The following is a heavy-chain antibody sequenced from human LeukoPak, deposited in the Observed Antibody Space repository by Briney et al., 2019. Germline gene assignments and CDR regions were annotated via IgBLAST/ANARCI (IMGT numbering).Heavy chain of an antibody. V-gene: IGHV1-69*02. CDR1: GYTFTSYY. CDR2: IIPILGIA. CDR3: ASGYSYGYTKGDY. J-gene: IGHJ4*02. D-gene: IGHD5-18*01. Sequence: GASVKVSCKASGYTFTSYYMHWVRQAPGQGLEWMGRIIPILGIANYAQKFQGRVTITADKSTSTAYMELSSLRSEDTAVYYCASGYSYGYTKGDYWGQGTLVTVSS.